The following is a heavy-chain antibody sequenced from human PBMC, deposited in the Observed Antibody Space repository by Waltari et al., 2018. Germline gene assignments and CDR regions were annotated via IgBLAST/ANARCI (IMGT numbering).Heavy chain of an antibody. CDR3: ARRDGVYSGSYGCDY. CDR1: GYTFTSYG. CDR2: ISAYNGTT. D-gene: IGHD1-26*01. Sequence: QVQLVQSGAEVKKPGASVTVSCKASGYTFTSYGISWVRQAPGQGLEWMGWISAYNGTTNYAQKLKGRVTMTTDTSTSTAYMELRSLRSDDTAVYYCARRDGVYSGSYGCDYWGQGTLVTVSS. V-gene: IGHV1-18*01. J-gene: IGHJ4*02.